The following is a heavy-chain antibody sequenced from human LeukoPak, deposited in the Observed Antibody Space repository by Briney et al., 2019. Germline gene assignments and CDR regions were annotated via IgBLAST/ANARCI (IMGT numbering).Heavy chain of an antibody. CDR3: ASPSGGRYRDDALDI. D-gene: IGHD3-10*01. CDR2: ISYTGTT. V-gene: IGHV4-61*01. J-gene: IGHJ3*02. CDR1: GGSVSSGSYY. Sequence: SETLSLTCTVSGGSVSSGSYYWSWIRQPPGKRLDWIWYISYTGTTNYNPSLRSRVTISVDMSKNQISLKLNSVTAADTAVYHCASPSGGRYRDDALDIWGQGTMVTVSS.